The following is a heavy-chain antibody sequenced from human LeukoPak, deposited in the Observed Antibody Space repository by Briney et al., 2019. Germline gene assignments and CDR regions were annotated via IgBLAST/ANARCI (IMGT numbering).Heavy chain of an antibody. CDR2: ISYDGSNN. V-gene: IGHV3-30*04. Sequence: PGRSLRLSCAASGFTFSSYAMHWVRQAPGKGLEWVAIISYDGSNNYYADSVRGRFIVSRDKSKNTLYLQMNSLRAEDTAVYYCAKRPSDYGDYVSYFDYWGQGTLVTVSS. D-gene: IGHD4-17*01. J-gene: IGHJ4*02. CDR1: GFTFSSYA. CDR3: AKRPSDYGDYVSYFDY.